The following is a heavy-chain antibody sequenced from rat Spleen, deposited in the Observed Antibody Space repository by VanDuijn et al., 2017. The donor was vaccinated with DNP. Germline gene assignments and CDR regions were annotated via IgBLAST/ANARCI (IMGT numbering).Heavy chain of an antibody. Sequence: EVQLVESGGGLVQPGRSMKLSCAASGFTFSNYYMAWVRQAPTKGLEWVASIGTGGGNTYYRDSVKGRFTISRDNAKSTLYLQMDSLRSEETATYYCARVQLGYYALDAWGQGTSVTVSS. V-gene: IGHV5S11*01. CDR3: ARVQLGYYALDA. CDR1: GFTFSNYY. D-gene: IGHD5-1*01. CDR2: IGTGGGNT. J-gene: IGHJ4*01.